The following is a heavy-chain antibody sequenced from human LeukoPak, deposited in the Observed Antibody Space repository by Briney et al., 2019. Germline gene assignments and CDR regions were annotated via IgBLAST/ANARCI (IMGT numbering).Heavy chain of an antibody. Sequence: SETLSLTCTVSGGSISSYYWSWIRQPPGKGLEWIGYIYYSGSTNYNPSLKSRVTISVDTSKNQFSLKLSSVTAADTAVYYCARVADTAMVLDYWGQGTLVTVSS. CDR2: IYYSGST. CDR3: ARVADTAMVLDY. J-gene: IGHJ4*02. V-gene: IGHV4-59*08. D-gene: IGHD5-18*01. CDR1: GGSISSYY.